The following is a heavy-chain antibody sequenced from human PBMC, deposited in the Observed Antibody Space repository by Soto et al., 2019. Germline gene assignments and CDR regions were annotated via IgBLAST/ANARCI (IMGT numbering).Heavy chain of an antibody. CDR3: AREYSSRSYDYGMDV. V-gene: IGHV4-31*03. J-gene: IGHJ6*02. D-gene: IGHD6-13*01. CDR2: IYYSGST. CDR1: GGSISSGGYY. Sequence: QVQLQESGPGLVKPSQTLSLTCTVSGGSISSGGYYWSWIRQHPGKGLEWIGYIYYSGSTYYNPSLKSRVTISVDTSKNQFSLKLSSVTAADTAVYYCAREYSSRSYDYGMDVWGQGTTVTVSS.